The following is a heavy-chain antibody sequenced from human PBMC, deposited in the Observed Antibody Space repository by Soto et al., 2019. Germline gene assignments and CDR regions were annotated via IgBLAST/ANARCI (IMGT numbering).Heavy chain of an antibody. CDR2: INPATGAA. J-gene: IGHJ3*02. D-gene: IGHD3-3*01. CDR3: AGGGGVGVAGSAAFDM. V-gene: IGHV1-2*02. CDR1: GYPVTAYY. Sequence: QLHLVQSGAVVKKPGASVTVSCSASGYPVTAYYMHWVRQAPGRGLEWMGGINPATGAAKYTQTFQGRVTLTRDPSTSTGFMELGGLTSEDTAVFYWAGGGGVGVAGSAAFDMWGQGTLVTVSS.